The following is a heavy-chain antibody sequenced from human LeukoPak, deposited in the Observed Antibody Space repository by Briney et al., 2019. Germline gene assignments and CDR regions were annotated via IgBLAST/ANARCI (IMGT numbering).Heavy chain of an antibody. CDR1: GGSFSGYY. CDR2: INHSGST. V-gene: IGHV4-34*01. J-gene: IGHJ5*02. Sequence: PSETLSLTCAVYGGSFSGYYWSWIRQPPGKGLEWIGEINHSGSTNYNPSLKSRVTISVDTSKNQFSLKLSSVTAADTAVYYCARHRRITMVRGTNWFDPWGQGTLVTVSS. CDR3: ARHRRITMVRGTNWFDP. D-gene: IGHD3-10*01.